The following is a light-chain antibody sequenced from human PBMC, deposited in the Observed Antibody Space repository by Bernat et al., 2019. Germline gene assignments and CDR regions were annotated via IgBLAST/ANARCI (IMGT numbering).Light chain of an antibody. CDR1: QGINTD. V-gene: IGKV1-39*01. CDR3: QQSFTTPYT. Sequence: DIQMTQSPSSLSASVGDRVTITCRSGQGINTDLNWYQHRPGQAPKLLIYVASALHTGVPSRFRGSGSGTDFTLTISSLQPEDFASYYCQQSFTTPYTFGQRTKLQIK. J-gene: IGKJ2*01. CDR2: VAS.